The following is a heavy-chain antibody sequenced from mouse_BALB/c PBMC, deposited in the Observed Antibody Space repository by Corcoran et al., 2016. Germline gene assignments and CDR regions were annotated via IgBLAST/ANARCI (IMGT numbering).Heavy chain of an antibody. V-gene: IGHV1S136*01. CDR2: INPYNDGN. D-gene: IGHD2-4*01. CDR1: GYTFTSLV. Sequence: EFQRQQSVPELVNPVASVKMSCTASGYTFTSLVMPWVKQKPGQGLEWIGYINPYNDGNKYNEKFKGKATLTSDKSSSTAYMALSSLTSEDSAVYYCAREGLGRSDGFAYWGQGALVTVS. CDR3: AREGLGRSDGFAY. J-gene: IGHJ3*01.